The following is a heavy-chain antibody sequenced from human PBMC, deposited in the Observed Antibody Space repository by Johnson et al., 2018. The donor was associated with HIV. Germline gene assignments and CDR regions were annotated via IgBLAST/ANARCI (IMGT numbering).Heavy chain of an antibody. Sequence: EVQLVESGGGVVQPGRSLRLSCAASGFTFSSYGMHWVRQAPGKGLEWVGRIKSKTDGGTTDYVAPVKGRFTISRDDSKNTLYLQINSLKTEDTAVYYCTTGFAAFDIWGQGTMVTVSS. V-gene: IGHV3-15*01. J-gene: IGHJ3*02. CDR3: TTGFAAFDI. CDR2: IKSKTDGGTT. CDR1: GFTFSSYG.